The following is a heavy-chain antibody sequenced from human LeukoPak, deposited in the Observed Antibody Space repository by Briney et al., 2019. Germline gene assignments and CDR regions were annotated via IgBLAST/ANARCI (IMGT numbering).Heavy chain of an antibody. J-gene: IGHJ4*02. V-gene: IGHV3-30*18. CDR3: AKESGSGSWIFEY. Sequence: AGSLRLSCAASGFTFSSYGIHWVRQAPGKGLEWVAVISYDGSNEYYADSVKGRFTIFRDDSKNTLYMQMHSLRVEDTAVYYCAKESGSGSWIFEYGGRGTLVSVS. CDR1: GFTFSSYG. CDR2: ISYDGSNE. D-gene: IGHD6-13*01.